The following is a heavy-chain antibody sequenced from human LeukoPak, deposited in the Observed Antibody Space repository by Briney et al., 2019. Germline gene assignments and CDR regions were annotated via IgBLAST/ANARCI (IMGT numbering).Heavy chain of an antibody. Sequence: SETLSLTCTVSGGSISSSGYYWGWIRQPPGKGLAWIGSIYYSGSTYYNPSLKSRVTISVDTSKNQFSLKLSSVTAADTAVYHCARPEAGTNWFDPWGQGTLVTVSS. V-gene: IGHV4-39*01. J-gene: IGHJ5*02. CDR2: IYYSGST. CDR1: GGSISSSGYY. D-gene: IGHD6-13*01. CDR3: ARPEAGTNWFDP.